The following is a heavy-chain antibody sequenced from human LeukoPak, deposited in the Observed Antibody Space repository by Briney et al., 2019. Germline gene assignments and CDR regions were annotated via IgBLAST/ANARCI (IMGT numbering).Heavy chain of an antibody. V-gene: IGHV3-23*01. Sequence: PGGSLRLSCAASGFTFSSYAMSWVSQALGKGLEWVSAISGSGGSTYYADSVKGRFTISRDNSKNTLYLQMNSLRAEDTAVYYCAKDTQRLGWHGMDVWGKGTTVTVSS. CDR2: ISGSGGST. CDR1: GFTFSSYA. D-gene: IGHD1-1*01. J-gene: IGHJ6*04. CDR3: AKDTQRLGWHGMDV.